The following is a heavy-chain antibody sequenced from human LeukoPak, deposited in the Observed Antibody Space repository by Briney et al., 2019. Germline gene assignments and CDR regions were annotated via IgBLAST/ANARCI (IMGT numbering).Heavy chain of an antibody. CDR1: GFTFSSYS. CDR2: ISSSSSTI. D-gene: IGHD4-23*01. CDR3: ARDTAVSDFDY. V-gene: IGHV3-48*01. Sequence: LPGGSLRLSCAASGFTFSSYSMNWVRQAPGKGLEWVSYISSSSSTIYYADSVKGRFTISRDNAKNSLYLQMNSLRAEDTAVYYCARDTAVSDFDYWGRGTLVTVSS. J-gene: IGHJ4*02.